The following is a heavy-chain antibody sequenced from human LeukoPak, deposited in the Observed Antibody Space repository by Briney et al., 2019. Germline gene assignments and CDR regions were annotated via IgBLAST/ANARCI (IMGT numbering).Heavy chain of an antibody. Sequence: GGSLRLSCAASGFTFSRYSMNWVRQAPGKGLEWVSSISSSSSYIYYTDSVKGRFTISRDNSKNTLYLQMNSLRAEDTAVYYCAKDSGFYGSGTRGDYFDYWGQGTLVTVSS. D-gene: IGHD3-10*01. CDR1: GFTFSRYS. CDR3: AKDSGFYGSGTRGDYFDY. J-gene: IGHJ4*02. CDR2: ISSSSSYI. V-gene: IGHV3-21*01.